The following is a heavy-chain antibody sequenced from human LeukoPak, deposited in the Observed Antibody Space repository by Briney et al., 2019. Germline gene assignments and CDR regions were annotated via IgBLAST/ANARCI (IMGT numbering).Heavy chain of an antibody. CDR1: GGSITGHY. CDR2: IYYSGTI. CDR3: GRGEDYKSSRFDP. Sequence: SETLSLTCTVSGGSITGHYWNWIRQPPGKGLEWIGYIYYSGTIKYNPSLESRVTISVDTSKNQFSLILSSVTAADTAVYYCGRGEDYKSSRFDPWGQGTLVTVSS. V-gene: IGHV4-59*11. D-gene: IGHD4-11*01. J-gene: IGHJ5*02.